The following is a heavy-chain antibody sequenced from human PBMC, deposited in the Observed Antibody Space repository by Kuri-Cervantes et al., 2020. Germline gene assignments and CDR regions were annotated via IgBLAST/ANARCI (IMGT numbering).Heavy chain of an antibody. V-gene: IGHV3-21*03. Sequence: LSLTCAASGFTFRSYARHWVRQAPGKGLEWVSSISSSSSYIYYADSLKGRFTISRDNAKNSLYLQMNSLRAEDTAVYYCARNMVGATGSDYWGQGTLVTVSS. CDR2: ISSSSSYI. J-gene: IGHJ4*02. CDR1: GFTFRSYA. D-gene: IGHD1-26*01. CDR3: ARNMVGATGSDY.